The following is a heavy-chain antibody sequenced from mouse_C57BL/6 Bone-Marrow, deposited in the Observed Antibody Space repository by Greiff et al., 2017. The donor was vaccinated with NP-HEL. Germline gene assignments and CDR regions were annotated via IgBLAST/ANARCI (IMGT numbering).Heavy chain of an antibody. CDR1: GYTFTSYW. Sequence: QVQLQQPGAELVKPGASVKVSCKASGYTFTSYWMHWVKQRPGQGLEWIGRIHPSDSDTNYNQKFKGKAPLTVDKSSSTAYRQLSSLTSEDSAVYYCAIGDWGYYAMDYWGQGTSVTVSS. J-gene: IGHJ4*01. V-gene: IGHV1-74*01. CDR3: AIGDWGYYAMDY. CDR2: IHPSDSDT. D-gene: IGHD2-13*01.